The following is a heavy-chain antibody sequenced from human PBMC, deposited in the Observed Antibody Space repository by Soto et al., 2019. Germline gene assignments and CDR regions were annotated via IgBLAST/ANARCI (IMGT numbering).Heavy chain of an antibody. Sequence: PGGSLRLSCAASGFTFSSYWMSWVRQAPGKGLGWVANIKQDGSEKYYVDSVKGRFTISRDNAKNSLYLQMNSLRAEDTAVYYCARGSGSYYDGGHDAFDIWGQGTMVTVSS. CDR2: IKQDGSEK. CDR3: ARGSGSYYDGGHDAFDI. CDR1: GFTFSSYW. D-gene: IGHD1-26*01. J-gene: IGHJ3*02. V-gene: IGHV3-7*05.